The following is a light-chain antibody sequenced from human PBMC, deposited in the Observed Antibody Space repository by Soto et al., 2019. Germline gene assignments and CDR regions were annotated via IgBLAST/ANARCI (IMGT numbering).Light chain of an antibody. CDR2: AAS. Sequence: DIQMTPSPSSLSASVGDRVTITCRACQGISNYLAWYQQIPGKVPKLLISAASTLQSGVPSRFSGSGSGTDFTLTISRLKPEDVATYYSQKYTTAPTFGRGTKVEIK. J-gene: IGKJ4*01. CDR3: QKYTTAPT. V-gene: IGKV1-27*01. CDR1: QGISNY.